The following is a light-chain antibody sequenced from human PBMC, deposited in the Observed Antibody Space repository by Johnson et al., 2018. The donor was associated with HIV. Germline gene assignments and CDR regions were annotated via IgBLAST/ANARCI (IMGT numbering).Light chain of an antibody. CDR2: DNN. CDR1: SSNIGNNY. CDR3: GTWDSSLSAGV. J-gene: IGLJ1*01. Sequence: QSVLTQPPSVSAAPGQKVTISCSGSSSNIGNNYVSWYQQLPGTAPKLLIYDNNKRPSGIPDRFSGSKSGTSATLGITGLPTVDEADYYCGTWDSSLSAGVFGTGTKVTVL. V-gene: IGLV1-51*01.